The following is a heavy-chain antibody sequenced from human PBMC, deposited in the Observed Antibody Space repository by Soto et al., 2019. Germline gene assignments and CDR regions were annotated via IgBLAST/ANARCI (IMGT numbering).Heavy chain of an antibody. CDR3: ARDGYSCSWIIWRASYCILV. CDR2: ISSSSSTI. J-gene: IGHJ6*02. V-gene: IGHV3-48*02. CDR1: GFTFSSYS. D-gene: IGHD6-13*01. Sequence: GGSLRLSCAASGFTFSSYSMNWVRQGPGKGMEWVSYISSSSSTIYYADSVKGRFTISRDNAKNSLYLQMNSLRDEDTAVYYCARDGYSCSWIIWRASYCILVSGQGTXVTVSS.